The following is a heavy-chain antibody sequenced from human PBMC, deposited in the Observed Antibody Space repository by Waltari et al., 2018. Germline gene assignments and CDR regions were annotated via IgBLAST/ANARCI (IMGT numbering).Heavy chain of an antibody. CDR1: GDTFSSYA. CDR2: IIPIFGSA. Sequence: QVQLVQSGAEVKSPGSSVKVSCKASGDTFSSYAISWVRQAPGQGLEWMGGIIPIFGSANYAQKFQGRVTITADESTSTAYMELSSLRSEDTAVYYSARAHDHYGDYAYWGQGTLVTVSS. J-gene: IGHJ4*02. CDR3: ARAHDHYGDYAY. D-gene: IGHD4-17*01. V-gene: IGHV1-69*12.